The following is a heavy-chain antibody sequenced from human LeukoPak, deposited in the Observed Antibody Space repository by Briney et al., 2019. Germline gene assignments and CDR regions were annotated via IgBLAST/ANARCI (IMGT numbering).Heavy chain of an antibody. CDR1: GYTFTSYG. CDR3: AREGVSGWYLKGWYFDY. Sequence: ASVKVSCKASGYTFTSYGISWVRQAPGQGLEWMGWISAYNGNTNYAQKLQGRVTMTTDTSTSTAYMELRSLGSDDTAVYYCAREGVSGWYLKGWYFDYWGQGTLVTVSS. J-gene: IGHJ4*02. V-gene: IGHV1-18*01. D-gene: IGHD6-19*01. CDR2: ISAYNGNT.